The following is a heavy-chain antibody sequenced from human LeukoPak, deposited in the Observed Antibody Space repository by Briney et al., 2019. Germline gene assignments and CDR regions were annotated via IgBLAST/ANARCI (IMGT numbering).Heavy chain of an antibody. J-gene: IGHJ4*02. CDR3: AKVIPLRYFARAPPDY. CDR2: ISYDGSNK. V-gene: IGHV3-30-3*01. D-gene: IGHD3-9*01. Sequence: QPGRSLRLSCAASGFTFSSYAMHWVRQAPGKGLEWVAVISYDGSNKYYADSVKGRFTISRDNSKNTLYLQMNSLRAEDTAVYYCAKVIPLRYFARAPPDYWGQGTLVTVSS. CDR1: GFTFSSYA.